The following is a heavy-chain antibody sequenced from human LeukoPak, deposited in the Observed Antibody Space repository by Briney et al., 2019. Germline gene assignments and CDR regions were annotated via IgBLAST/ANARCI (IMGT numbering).Heavy chain of an antibody. D-gene: IGHD6-13*01. CDR1: GGSFSGYY. J-gene: IGHJ4*02. CDR3: ARSPSHIAAAGPFDY. CDR2: INHSGST. Sequence: SETLSLTCAVYGGSFSGYYWSWVRQPPGKGLEWIGEINHSGSTNYNPSLKSRVTISVDTSKNQFSLKLSSVTAADTAVYYCARSPSHIAAAGPFDYCGQGTLVTVSS. V-gene: IGHV4-34*01.